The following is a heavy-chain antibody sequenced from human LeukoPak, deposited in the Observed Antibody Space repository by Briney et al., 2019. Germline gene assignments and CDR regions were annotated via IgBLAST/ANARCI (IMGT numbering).Heavy chain of an antibody. D-gene: IGHD6-19*01. CDR1: GFTFSTYS. Sequence: GGSLRLSCAASGFTFSTYSMNWVRQTPGKGLEWVSAISSSSTYIYYADSVKGRFAISRDNAKNSLYLQMNSLRAEDTAVYYCAKDHRSSGWYNWGQGTLVTVSS. V-gene: IGHV3-21*01. CDR2: ISSSSTYI. CDR3: AKDHRSSGWYN. J-gene: IGHJ4*02.